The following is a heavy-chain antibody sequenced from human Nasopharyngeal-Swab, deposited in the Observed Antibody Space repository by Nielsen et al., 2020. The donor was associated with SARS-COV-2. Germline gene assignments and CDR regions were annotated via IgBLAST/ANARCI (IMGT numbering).Heavy chain of an antibody. V-gene: IGHV3-74*01. Sequence: GEFLKTPCAVPGFPFSNYWIHWVRQAPGKGLVWVSRINSDGSRTGYADPVKGRFTIPSDNAKNTIYLQMNSLRAEDTAVYYCARDFDKTGDWGQGTLVTVSS. J-gene: IGHJ4*02. D-gene: IGHD7-27*01. CDR3: ARDFDKTGD. CDR2: INSDGSRT. CDR1: GFPFSNYW.